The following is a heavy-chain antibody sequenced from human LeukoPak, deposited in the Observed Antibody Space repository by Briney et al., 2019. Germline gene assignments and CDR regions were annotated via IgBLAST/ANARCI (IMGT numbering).Heavy chain of an antibody. CDR1: GFNFNDYW. CDR2: INGDESEK. D-gene: IGHD3-10*01. J-gene: IGHJ4*02. CDR3: VRAGVLWFGESKFDY. Sequence: GGSLRLSCAASGFNFNDYWMTWVRQAPGKGLEWVANINGDESEKYYVDSVKGRFTISRDNGKSSLYLQMNSLRAEDMAMYYCVRAGVLWFGESKFDYWGQGALVTVSS. V-gene: IGHV3-7*03.